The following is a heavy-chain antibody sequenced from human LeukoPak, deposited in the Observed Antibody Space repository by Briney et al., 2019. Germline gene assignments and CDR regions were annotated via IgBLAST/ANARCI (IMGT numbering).Heavy chain of an antibody. CDR1: GGPISTSSDY. J-gene: IGHJ5*02. D-gene: IGHD3-10*01. Sequence: PSETLSLTCTVSGGPISTSSDYWGWIRQPPGKGLEWIGSIYYSGSTYYNPSLKSRVTISVDTSKNQFSLKLSSVTAADMAVYYCARHHYYGSGSPNWFDPWGQGTLVTVSS. CDR2: IYYSGST. CDR3: ARHHYYGSGSPNWFDP. V-gene: IGHV4-39*01.